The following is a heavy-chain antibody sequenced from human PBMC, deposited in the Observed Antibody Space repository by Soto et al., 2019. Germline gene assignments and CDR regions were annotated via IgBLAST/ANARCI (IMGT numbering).Heavy chain of an antibody. V-gene: IGHV2-5*02. D-gene: IGHD3-10*01. Sequence: QITLKESGPPLVNPTQTLTLTCTFSGFSLNTNAVGVGWIRQPPGKALEWLALVYWDDDKRYNLFLKSRLAITKDTSKNQVVLTMTNMDPVDIATYYCAHAAFGEFVGSFGYWGQGTLVTVSS. CDR2: VYWDDDK. CDR3: AHAAFGEFVGSFGY. J-gene: IGHJ4*02. CDR1: GFSLNTNAVG.